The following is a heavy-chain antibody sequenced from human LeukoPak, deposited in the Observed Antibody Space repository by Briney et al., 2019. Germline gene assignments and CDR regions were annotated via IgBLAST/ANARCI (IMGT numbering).Heavy chain of an antibody. J-gene: IGHJ6*02. CDR1: GYRFTNYW. D-gene: IGHD4-17*01. CDR3: ARHQGATVNYGMDV. V-gene: IGHV5-51*01. Sequence: GESLQISCKVSGYRFTNYWIAWVRPMPGKGLEWMGIIYPGDSDTRYSPSFQGQVTISADKSISTAYLQWSSLKASDTAMYYCARHQGATVNYGMDVWGQGTTVTVSS. CDR2: IYPGDSDT.